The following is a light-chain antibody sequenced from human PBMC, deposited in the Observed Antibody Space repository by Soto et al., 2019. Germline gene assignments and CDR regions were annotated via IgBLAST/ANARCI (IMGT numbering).Light chain of an antibody. V-gene: IGKV1-39*01. Sequence: DIQMTQSPSSLSASVGDTVTITCRASQSISKSLNWYQQKPGKAPNLLIYGASGLQSGVPSRFRGSGSGTDFTLTINSLQPEDFAVYYCQQYDTSPPLYTFGQGTKLEFK. CDR1: QSISKS. CDR2: GAS. J-gene: IGKJ2*01. CDR3: QQYDTSPPLYT.